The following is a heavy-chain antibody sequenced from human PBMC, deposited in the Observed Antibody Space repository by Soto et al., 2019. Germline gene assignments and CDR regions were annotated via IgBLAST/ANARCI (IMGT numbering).Heavy chain of an antibody. Sequence: EGQLLESGGGLVQPGGPRGPPGAASGLTFAGMARNWVRRVPGRGPGWASLISVTGDTYYADSVKGRFTISRDNSKNTLFLQMNSLRAEDTAVYYCAKSLSMATSFDYWGQGTPVTVSS. J-gene: IGHJ4*02. CDR2: ISVTGDT. CDR3: AKSLSMATSFDY. D-gene: IGHD2-21*01. CDR1: GLTFAGMA. V-gene: IGHV3-23*01.